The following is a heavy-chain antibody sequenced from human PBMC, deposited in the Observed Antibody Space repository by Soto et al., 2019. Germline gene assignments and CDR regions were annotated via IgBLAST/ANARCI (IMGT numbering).Heavy chain of an antibody. J-gene: IGHJ4*02. CDR3: AHRLSRYSSGWLYFDY. CDR2: IYWDDDK. Sequence: GPTLVNPTQTLTLTRTFSGFSLSTSGVGVGWIRQPPGKALEWLALIYWDDDKRYSPSLKSRLTITKDTSKNQVVLTMTNMDPVDTATYYCAHRLSRYSSGWLYFDYWGQGTLVTVSS. CDR1: GFSLSTSGVG. D-gene: IGHD6-19*01. V-gene: IGHV2-5*02.